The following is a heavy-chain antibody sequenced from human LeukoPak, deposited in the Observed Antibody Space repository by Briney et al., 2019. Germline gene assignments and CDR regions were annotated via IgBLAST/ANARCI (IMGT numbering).Heavy chain of an antibody. D-gene: IGHD6-19*01. J-gene: IGHJ4*02. V-gene: IGHV1-24*01. CDR1: GYTLSELS. CDR2: FDPEYNET. Sequence: ASVKVSCRISGYTLSELSMHWVRQVPGKGLEWMGSFDPEYNETISTQKFQGRLTMTEDTSTDTAYMELNSLRSEDTAVYFCATADLAVAGPSDFWGQGTLVTVSS. CDR3: ATADLAVAGPSDF.